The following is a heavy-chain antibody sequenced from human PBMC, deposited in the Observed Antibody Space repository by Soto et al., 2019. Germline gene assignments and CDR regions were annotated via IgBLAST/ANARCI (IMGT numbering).Heavy chain of an antibody. CDR3: AREDRDRATGLVPAAIDGMDV. Sequence: QVQLVQSGAEVKKPGSSVKVSCKASGGTFSRYSITWVRQAPGHGLEWIGRIIPIFGIASYAQKFQGRVTITADDSTSTAYMELGSLRSDDTAVYYCAREDRDRATGLVPAAIDGMDVWGQGTTVTVSS. D-gene: IGHD2-2*01. CDR2: IIPIFGIA. CDR1: GGTFSRYS. V-gene: IGHV1-69*08. J-gene: IGHJ6*02.